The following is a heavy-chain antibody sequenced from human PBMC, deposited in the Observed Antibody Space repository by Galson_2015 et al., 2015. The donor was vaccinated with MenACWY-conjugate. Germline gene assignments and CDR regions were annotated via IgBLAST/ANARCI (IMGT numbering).Heavy chain of an antibody. V-gene: IGHV1-18*01. Sequence: SVKVSCKASGYTFTSYGISWVRQAPGQGLEWMGWISAYNGNTNYAQKLQGRATMTTDTSTSTAYMELRSLRSDDTAVYYCARDPTHDYGDYYFDYWGQGTLVTVSS. D-gene: IGHD4-17*01. CDR3: ARDPTHDYGDYYFDY. CDR1: GYTFTSYG. CDR2: ISAYNGNT. J-gene: IGHJ4*02.